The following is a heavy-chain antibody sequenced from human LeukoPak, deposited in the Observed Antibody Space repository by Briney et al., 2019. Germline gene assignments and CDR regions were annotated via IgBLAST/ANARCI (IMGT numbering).Heavy chain of an antibody. CDR3: ARSWGSTSLYYFDY. CDR1: GFTFSSYS. CDR2: ISSSSSYI. V-gene: IGHV3-21*01. J-gene: IGHJ4*02. Sequence: GGSLRLSCAASGFTFSSYSMNWVRQAPGKGLEWVSSISSSSSYIYYADSVKGRFTISRDNAKNSLYLQMNSLRAEDTAVYYCARSWGSTSLYYFDYWGQGTLVTVSS. D-gene: IGHD2-2*01.